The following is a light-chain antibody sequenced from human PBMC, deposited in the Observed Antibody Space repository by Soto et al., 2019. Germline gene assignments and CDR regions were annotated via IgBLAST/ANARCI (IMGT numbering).Light chain of an antibody. CDR1: QSISSRY. CDR2: DAS. V-gene: IGKV3-20*01. Sequence: EIVLTQSPGTLSLSPGERATLSCRPSQSISSRYLAWYQQKPGQAPRLLIYDASSRATGIPDRFSGSGSGTDFTLTINRLEPEDYAVYHCQQYHSAPRTFGQGTKV. J-gene: IGKJ1*01. CDR3: QQYHSAPRT.